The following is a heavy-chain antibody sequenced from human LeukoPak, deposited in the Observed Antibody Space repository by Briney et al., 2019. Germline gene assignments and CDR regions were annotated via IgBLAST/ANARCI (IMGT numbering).Heavy chain of an antibody. J-gene: IGHJ4*02. V-gene: IGHV3-30*18. CDR3: AKASRYVDTAMVFDY. CDR1: GFTFSSYG. D-gene: IGHD5-18*01. Sequence: GRSLRLSCAASGFTFSSYGMHWVRQAPGKGLEWVAVISYDGSNKYYADSVKGRFTISRDNSKNTLYLQMNSLRAEDTAVYYCAKASRYVDTAMVFDYWGQGTLVTVSS. CDR2: ISYDGSNK.